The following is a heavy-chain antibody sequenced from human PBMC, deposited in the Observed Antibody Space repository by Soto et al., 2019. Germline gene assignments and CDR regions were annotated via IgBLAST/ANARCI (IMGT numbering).Heavy chain of an antibody. CDR1: GHTFTGHH. Sequence: QVQMVQSGAEVKKPGASVKVSCKASGHTFTGHHMHWVRQAPGQGLEWMGLIDLDIGDTKYAQKFPGPVTPTSDTSITSAHMELRGLRSDDTAVYYCALEPTGTAGFDYWGQGTLVTVSS. D-gene: IGHD2-21*02. V-gene: IGHV1-2*02. J-gene: IGHJ4*02. CDR2: IDLDIGDT. CDR3: ALEPTGTAGFDY.